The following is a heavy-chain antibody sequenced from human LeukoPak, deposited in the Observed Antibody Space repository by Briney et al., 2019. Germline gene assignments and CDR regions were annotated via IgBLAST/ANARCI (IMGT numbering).Heavy chain of an antibody. CDR2: ISGSGGST. D-gene: IGHD1-26*01. V-gene: IGHV3-23*01. CDR3: AKSPQWELYLFDY. CDR1: GFTFSSYA. J-gene: IGHJ4*02. Sequence: GGSLRLSCAASGFTFSSYAMSWVRQAPGKGLEWVLAISGSGGSTYYADSVKGRFTISRDNSKNTLYLQMNSLRAEDTAVYYCAKSPQWELYLFDYWGQGTLVTVSS.